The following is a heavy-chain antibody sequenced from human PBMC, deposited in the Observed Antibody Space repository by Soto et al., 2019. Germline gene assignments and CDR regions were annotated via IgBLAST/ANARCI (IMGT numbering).Heavy chain of an antibody. V-gene: IGHV3-23*01. Sequence: GGSLRLSCAASGFTFSSYGMSWVRQAPGKGLEWVSSISGSGGSTYYADSVKGRFTISRDNSKNTLYVQMNSLRAEDTAVYHCAKHGGNGYYYYGMDVWGQGTTVTVSS. D-gene: IGHD2-15*01. J-gene: IGHJ6*02. CDR2: ISGSGGST. CDR1: GFTFSSYG. CDR3: AKHGGNGYYYYGMDV.